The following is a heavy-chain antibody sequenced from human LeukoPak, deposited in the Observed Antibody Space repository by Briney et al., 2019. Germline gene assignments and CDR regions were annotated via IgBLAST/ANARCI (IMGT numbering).Heavy chain of an antibody. CDR3: ARFYDILTGYHSDY. CDR1: GGSLSGYY. Sequence: PSETLSLTCAVYGGSLSGYYWSWIRQPPGKGLEWIGEINHSGSTNYNPSLKSRVTISVDTSKNQSSLKLSSVTAADTAVYYCARFYDILTGYHSDYWGQGTLVTVSS. V-gene: IGHV4-34*01. D-gene: IGHD3-9*01. J-gene: IGHJ4*02. CDR2: INHSGST.